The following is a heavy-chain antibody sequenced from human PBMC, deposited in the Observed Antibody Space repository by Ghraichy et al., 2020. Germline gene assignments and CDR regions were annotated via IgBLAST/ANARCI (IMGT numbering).Heavy chain of an antibody. V-gene: IGHV3-23*01. CDR1: GFTFSSYA. Sequence: GGSLRLSCAASGFTFSSYAMSWVRQAPGKGLEWVSAISGSGGSTYYADSVKGRFTISRDNSKNTLYLQMNSLRAEDTAVYYCAKGSEWYSSGWYTLYFDYWGQGTLVTVSS. D-gene: IGHD6-19*01. CDR2: ISGSGGST. J-gene: IGHJ4*02. CDR3: AKGSEWYSSGWYTLYFDY.